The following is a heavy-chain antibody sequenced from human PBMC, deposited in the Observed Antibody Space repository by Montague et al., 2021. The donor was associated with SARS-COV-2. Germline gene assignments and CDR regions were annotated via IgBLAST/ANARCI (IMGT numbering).Heavy chain of an antibody. V-gene: IGHV3-21*01. J-gene: IGHJ5*02. D-gene: IGHD6-19*01. CDR1: GFTFSSYY. CDR3: ARDLPSFFLGIAVAGPFDP. Sequence: SLRLSCPASGFTFSSYYMNWVRQAPGKGLEWVSSISGSSSYIYYADSVEGRFTISRDNAKNSLYLQMNSLRAEDTAVYYCARDLPSFFLGIAVAGPFDPWGQGTLVTVSS. CDR2: ISGSSSYI.